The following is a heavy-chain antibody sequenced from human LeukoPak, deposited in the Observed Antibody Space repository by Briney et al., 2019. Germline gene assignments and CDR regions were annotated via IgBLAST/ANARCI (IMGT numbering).Heavy chain of an antibody. CDR3: ARFDYADYLAFDY. J-gene: IGHJ4*02. V-gene: IGHV3-48*03. CDR2: IGSSGRTI. CDR1: GFTFSSYE. Sequence: GGSLRLSCAASGFTFSSYEMNWVRQAPGKGLEWVSYIGSSGRTIYYADSVKGRFTISRDNAKNSLYLQMNSLRAEDTAVYYCARFDYADYLAFDYWGQGTLVTVSS. D-gene: IGHD4-17*01.